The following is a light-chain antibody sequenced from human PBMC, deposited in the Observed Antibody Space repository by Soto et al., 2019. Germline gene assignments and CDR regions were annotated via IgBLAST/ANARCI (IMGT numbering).Light chain of an antibody. CDR2: GNS. CDR1: SSTTGAGYD. V-gene: IGLV1-40*01. CDR3: QSYDSSLSGWV. Sequence: QSVLTQPPSVTGAPGQRATISCTGSSSTTGAGYDVHWYQQLPGTAPNRLIYGNSNRPSGVPDRFSGSKSGTSASLAITGLQAEDEADYYCQSYDSSLSGWVFGGGTKVTVL. J-gene: IGLJ3*02.